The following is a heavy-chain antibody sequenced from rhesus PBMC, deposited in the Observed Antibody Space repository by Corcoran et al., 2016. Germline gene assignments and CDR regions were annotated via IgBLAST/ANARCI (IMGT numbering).Heavy chain of an antibody. Sequence: QVQLQESGPGLVKPSETLSLTCAVAGGSIRSGYSYCSWTRQPPDKGLEWSGYITYGGSHSYNPSLKSRVTISRDTSQNPFSLNLNSVTAADPAVYFWARSPSSGYGKYDYWGQGVLVTVSP. V-gene: IGHV4-122*02. CDR2: ITYGGSH. D-gene: IGHD5-24*01. CDR3: ARSPSSGYGKYDY. J-gene: IGHJ4*01. CDR1: GGSIRSGYSY.